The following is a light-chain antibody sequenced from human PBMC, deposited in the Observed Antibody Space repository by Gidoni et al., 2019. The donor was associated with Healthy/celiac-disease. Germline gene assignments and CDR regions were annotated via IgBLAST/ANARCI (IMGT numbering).Light chain of an antibody. CDR3: QSYDSSNVV. CDR1: SGSIASNY. V-gene: IGLV6-57*02. J-gene: IGLJ2*01. Sequence: LMLPQPHTVSESPGKTVTISCTGSSGSIASNYVQWYQQRPGSAPTTVIYEDNQRPSGVPDRCSGSIDSSSNSASLTISGLKTEDEADYYCQSYDSSNVVFGGGTKLTVL. CDR2: EDN.